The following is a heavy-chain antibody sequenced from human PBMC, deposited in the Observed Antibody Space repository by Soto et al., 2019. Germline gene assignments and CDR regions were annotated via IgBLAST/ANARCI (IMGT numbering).Heavy chain of an antibody. Sequence: ASVKVSCKAPGDTFTSYYLNWVRQAPGQGLEWMGVIIPIFGTANYAQKFQGRVTITADESTSTAYMELSSLRSEDTAVYYCARGYVAALRTNYYYYYGMDVWGQRTTVTVSS. J-gene: IGHJ6*02. V-gene: IGHV1-69*13. D-gene: IGHD6-6*01. CDR1: GDTFTSYY. CDR2: IIPIFGTA. CDR3: ARGYVAALRTNYYYYYGMDV.